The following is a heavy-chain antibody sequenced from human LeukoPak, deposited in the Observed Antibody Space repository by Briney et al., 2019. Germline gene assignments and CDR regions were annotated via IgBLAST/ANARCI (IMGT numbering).Heavy chain of an antibody. CDR1: GGSMNTVSYY. J-gene: IGHJ5*02. CDR3: ARHGGLTGYYTISWFDP. Sequence: SETLSLTCTVSGGSMNTVSYYWVWIRQAPEKGLEWIGSVYSRGSIYSNPSLRSRVTISLDTSTNQFSLNLSSVTVADTAVYYCARHGGLTGYYTISWFDPWGQGTLVTVSS. V-gene: IGHV4-39*01. CDR2: VYSRGSI. D-gene: IGHD3-9*01.